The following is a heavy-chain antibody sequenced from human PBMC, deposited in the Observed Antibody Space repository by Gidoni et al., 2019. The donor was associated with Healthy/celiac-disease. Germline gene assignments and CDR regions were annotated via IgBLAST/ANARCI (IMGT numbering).Heavy chain of an antibody. D-gene: IGHD3-22*01. CDR3: AKEGHYDSSGYFDY. J-gene: IGHJ4*02. Sequence: EVQLVESGGGLVQPGRSLRLSCAASGFTFDDYAMYWVRQAPGKGLEWVSGISWNSGSIGYADSVKGRFTISRDNAKNSLYLQMNSLRAEDTALYYCAKEGHYDSSGYFDYWGQGTLVTVSS. V-gene: IGHV3-9*01. CDR2: ISWNSGSI. CDR1: GFTFDDYA.